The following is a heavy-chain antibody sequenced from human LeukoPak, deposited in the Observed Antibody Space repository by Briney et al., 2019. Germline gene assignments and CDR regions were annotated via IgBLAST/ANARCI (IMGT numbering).Heavy chain of an antibody. V-gene: IGHV3-30*04. CDR2: ISYDGSDK. CDR1: GFTFSSYA. Sequence: GRSLRLACAASGFTFSSYAMRWVRQAPGKGLEWVAVISYDGSDKNYADSVKGRFTISRDNSMDTLYLQMNSPRAEDTAVYYCARAVYRSGGYYFEYRGEGILVTVSS. J-gene: IGHJ4*02. CDR3: ARAVYRSGGYYFEY. D-gene: IGHD6-19*01.